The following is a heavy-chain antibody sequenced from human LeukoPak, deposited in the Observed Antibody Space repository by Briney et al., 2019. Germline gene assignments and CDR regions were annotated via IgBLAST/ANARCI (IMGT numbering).Heavy chain of an antibody. D-gene: IGHD3-22*01. CDR2: ISSSGSTV. J-gene: IGHJ4*02. Sequence: GGSLRLSCAASGFTFSDYYMSWIRQAPGKGLEWVSYISSSGSTVYYADSVKGRFTISRDNAKNSLYLQMNSLRAEDTAVYYCARDDYYDSSGPDYWGQGTLVTVSS. V-gene: IGHV3-11*01. CDR1: GFTFSDYY. CDR3: ARDDYYDSSGPDY.